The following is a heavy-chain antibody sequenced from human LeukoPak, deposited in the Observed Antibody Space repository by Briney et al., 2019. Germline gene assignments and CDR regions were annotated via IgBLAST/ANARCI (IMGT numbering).Heavy chain of an antibody. J-gene: IGHJ4*02. CDR2: IGGDGGVT. Sequence: GGSLRLSCAAAGFTFNDYAIHWVRQAPGKGLEWVSLIGGDGGVTYYADSVKGRFTISRDNSKASVYLQMNSLTTEDTALYYCAKGLRSGTFYNTFDSWGQGTLVTVSS. D-gene: IGHD3-10*01. CDR3: AKGLRSGTFYNTFDS. V-gene: IGHV3-43*02. CDR1: GFTFNDYA.